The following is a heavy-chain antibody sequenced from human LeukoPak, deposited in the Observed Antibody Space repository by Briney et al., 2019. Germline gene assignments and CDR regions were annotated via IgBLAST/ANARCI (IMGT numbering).Heavy chain of an antibody. Sequence: SETLSLTCTVSDGSIGSYYWSWIRQPAGKGLEWIGRIYSSGNTNCNPSLKSRVTMSVDTSKNQFSLKLSSVTAADTAVYYCARDKPYSGSYSGLDYWGQGTLVTVSS. V-gene: IGHV4-4*07. CDR2: IYSSGNT. J-gene: IGHJ4*02. D-gene: IGHD1-26*01. CDR3: ARDKPYSGSYSGLDY. CDR1: DGSIGSYY.